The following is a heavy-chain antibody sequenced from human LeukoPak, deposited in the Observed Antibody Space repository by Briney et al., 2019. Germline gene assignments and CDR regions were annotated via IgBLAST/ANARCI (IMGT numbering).Heavy chain of an antibody. J-gene: IGHJ4*02. Sequence: ASVKVSCKASGYTFSSYGIAWARQAPGQGLEWMGWISTYNGNTNYAQKLQGRVTMTSDTSTSTAYMELRSLTSDDTAVYFCARDGYFDFWGQGTLVTVSS. CDR1: GYTFSSYG. V-gene: IGHV1-18*01. CDR3: ARDGYFDF. CDR2: ISTYNGNT.